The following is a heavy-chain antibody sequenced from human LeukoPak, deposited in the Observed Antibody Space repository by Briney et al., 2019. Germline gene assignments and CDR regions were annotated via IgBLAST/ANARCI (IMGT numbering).Heavy chain of an antibody. CDR1: GFIFSSYD. J-gene: IGHJ4*02. V-gene: IGHV3-30*18. CDR2: ISYDGSDK. CDR3: AKRQQQLAFDY. Sequence: PGGSLRLSCGVSGFIFSSYDTHWVRQAPGKGLEWVALISYDGSDKDYADSVKGRFTISRDNSKSTLFLQMNSLRTEDTAVYYCAKRQQQLAFDYWGQGTLVTVSS. D-gene: IGHD6-13*01.